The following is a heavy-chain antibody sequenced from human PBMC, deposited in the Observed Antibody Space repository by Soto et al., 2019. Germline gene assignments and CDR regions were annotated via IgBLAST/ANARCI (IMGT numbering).Heavy chain of an antibody. D-gene: IGHD3-3*01. V-gene: IGHV3-15*01. CDR3: TTGLTIFGVVIDP. J-gene: IGHJ5*02. Sequence: GGVLRLSCAASGFTFSNALMTWVRQAPGKGLEWVGRIKSKSDGATTDYAAPVRGRSIISRDDSKNTLYLQMNSLKTEDTAVYYCTTGLTIFGVVIDPWGQGTLVTVSS. CDR1: GFTFSNAL. CDR2: IKSKSDGATT.